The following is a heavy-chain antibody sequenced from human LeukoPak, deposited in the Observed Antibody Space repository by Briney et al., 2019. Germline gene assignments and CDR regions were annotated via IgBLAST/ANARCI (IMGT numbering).Heavy chain of an antibody. CDR1: GGTFSSYA. J-gene: IGHJ3*02. D-gene: IGHD2-15*01. CDR3: ARDSGGTNDAFDI. CDR2: IIPILGIA. Sequence: ASVKVSCKASGGTFSSYAISWVRQAPGQGLEWMGRIIPILGIANYAQKFQGRVTITADKSTSTAYMELSSLRSEDTAVYYCARDSGGTNDAFDIWGQGTMVIVSS. V-gene: IGHV1-69*04.